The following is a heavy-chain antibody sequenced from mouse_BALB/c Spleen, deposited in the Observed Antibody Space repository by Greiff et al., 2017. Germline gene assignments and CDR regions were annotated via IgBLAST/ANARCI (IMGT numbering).Heavy chain of an antibody. V-gene: IGHV5-4*02. J-gene: IGHJ4*01. Sequence: EVQRVESGGGLVKPGGSLKLSCAASGFTFSDYYMYWVRQTPEKRLEWVATISDGGSYTYYPDSVKGRFTISRDNAKNNLYLQMSSLKSEDTAMYYCARGPSYYYAMDYWGQGTSVTVSS. CDR3: ARGPSYYYAMDY. CDR2: ISDGGSYT. CDR1: GFTFSDYY.